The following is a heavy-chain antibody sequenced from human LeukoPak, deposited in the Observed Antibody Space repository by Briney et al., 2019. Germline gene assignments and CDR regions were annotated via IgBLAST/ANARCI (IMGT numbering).Heavy chain of an antibody. V-gene: IGHV4-38-2*02. CDR1: GYSISSGYF. D-gene: IGHD6-13*01. CDR3: ARGLPFIAAAGRGVFDY. Sequence: PSETLSLTCTVSGYSISSGYFWGWIRQPPGKGLEWIGSIYHSGSTSYNPSLKSRLTISVDTSKNQFSLKLSSVTAADTAVYYCARGLPFIAAAGRGVFDYWGQGTLVTVSS. J-gene: IGHJ4*02. CDR2: IYHSGST.